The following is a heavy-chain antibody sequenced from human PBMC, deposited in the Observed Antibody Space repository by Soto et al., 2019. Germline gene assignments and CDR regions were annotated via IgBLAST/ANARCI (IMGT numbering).Heavy chain of an antibody. Sequence: EVQLLESGGGLVQPGGSLRLSCAASGFTFSNYAMSWVRQATGKGLEWVSAISGSGGTTYYADSVKGRFTSSRDNSNNTPYLQMNSQRPEDTTVYYCGKFLIETGGSSGWPWYFDHWVQGPMVTVS. CDR3: GKFLIETGGSSGWPWYFDH. D-gene: IGHD6-25*01. J-gene: IGHJ4*02. CDR2: ISGSGGTT. CDR1: GFTFSNYA. V-gene: IGHV3-23*01.